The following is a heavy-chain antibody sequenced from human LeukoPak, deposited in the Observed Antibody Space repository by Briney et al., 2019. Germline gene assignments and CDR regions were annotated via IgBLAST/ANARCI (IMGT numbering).Heavy chain of an antibody. V-gene: IGHV1-24*01. CDR2: FGPEDGET. Sequence: GASVKVSCKVSGYTLTELSMHWVRQAPGKGLEWMGGFGPEDGETIYAQKFQGRVTMTEDTSTDTAYMELSSLRSEDTAVYYCATQVSSGALAFDIWGQGTMVTVSS. D-gene: IGHD1-26*01. J-gene: IGHJ3*02. CDR3: ATQVSSGALAFDI. CDR1: GYTLTELS.